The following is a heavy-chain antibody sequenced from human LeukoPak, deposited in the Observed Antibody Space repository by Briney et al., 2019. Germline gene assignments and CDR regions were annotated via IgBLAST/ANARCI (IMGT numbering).Heavy chain of an antibody. Sequence: GGSLRLSCAASRFTFNSYAMSWVRQAPGKGLEWVSVIGGSNGITFYVGSVKGRFTISRDNSKDTLYLQMNSLRAEDTAVYYCARNENSGWGYFDYWGPGTLVTVSS. CDR1: RFTFNSYA. V-gene: IGHV3-23*01. CDR2: IGGSNGIT. J-gene: IGHJ4*02. CDR3: ARNENSGWGYFDY. D-gene: IGHD5-12*01.